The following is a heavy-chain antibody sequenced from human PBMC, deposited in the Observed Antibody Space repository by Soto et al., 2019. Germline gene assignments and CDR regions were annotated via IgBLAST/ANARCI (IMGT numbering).Heavy chain of an antibody. V-gene: IGHV1-58*01. CDR1: GFTFTSSA. Sequence: SLKVSCKASGFTFTSSAVQWVRQARGQRLEWIGWIVVGSGNTNYAQKFQERVTITRDMSTSTAYMELSSLRSEDTAVYYCAAEGKWELRTFDYWGQGTLVTVSS. CDR3: AAEGKWELRTFDY. J-gene: IGHJ4*02. CDR2: IVVGSGNT. D-gene: IGHD1-26*01.